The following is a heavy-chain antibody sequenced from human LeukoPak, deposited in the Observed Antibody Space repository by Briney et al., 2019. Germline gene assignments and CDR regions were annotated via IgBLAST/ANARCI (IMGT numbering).Heavy chain of an antibody. D-gene: IGHD7-27*01. J-gene: IGHJ4*02. CDR2: IHHTGTP. Sequence: PSETLSLICIVSGASISTNTHYWGWVRQPPGKGLGWIASIHHTGTPYYNPSLKSRVTISVDTSKNQFSLQFSSVIAADTAVYYCMRHASGEPPRYWGQGTLVTASS. CDR3: MRHASGEPPRY. CDR1: GASISTNTHY. V-gene: IGHV4-39*01.